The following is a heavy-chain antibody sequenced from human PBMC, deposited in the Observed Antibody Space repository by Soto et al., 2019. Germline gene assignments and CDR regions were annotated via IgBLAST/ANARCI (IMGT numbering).Heavy chain of an antibody. J-gene: IGHJ4*02. CDR2: ISYDGSNK. CDR1: GFTFSSYG. CDR3: AKEGPFPDY. Sequence: ESGGGVVQPGRSLRLSCAASGFTFSSYGMHWVRQAPGKGLEWVAVISYDGSNKYYADSVKGRFTISRDNSKNTLYLQMNSLRAEDTAVYYCAKEGPFPDYWGQGTLVTVSS. V-gene: IGHV3-30*18.